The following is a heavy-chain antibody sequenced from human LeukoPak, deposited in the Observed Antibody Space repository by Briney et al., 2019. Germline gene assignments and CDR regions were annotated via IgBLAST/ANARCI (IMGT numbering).Heavy chain of an antibody. CDR2: INSDGSST. J-gene: IGHJ4*02. D-gene: IGHD2-21*01. CDR3: ARADQWGDYYFDY. Sequence: PGGSLRLSCAASGFTFSSYWMHWVRQAPGKGLVWVSRINSDGSSTSYADSVKGRFTISRDNAQNSLFLQMNSLRVDDTAVYYCARADQWGDYYFDYWGQGTLVTVSS. V-gene: IGHV3-74*01. CDR1: GFTFSSYW.